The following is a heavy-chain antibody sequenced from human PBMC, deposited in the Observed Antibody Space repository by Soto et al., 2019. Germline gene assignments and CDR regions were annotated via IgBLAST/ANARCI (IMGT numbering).Heavy chain of an antibody. J-gene: IGHJ6*03. CDR1: GDSVSSNSAA. V-gene: IGHV6-1*01. Sequence: SQTLSLTCAISGDSVSSNSAAWNWIRQSPSRGLEWLGRTYYRSRWYNDYAVSVRSRITVNPDTSKNQFSLHLNSVTPEDTAVYYFAGTSSLQWYYMDVWDKGTTVTGSS. CDR3: AGTSSLQWYYMDV. D-gene: IGHD1-7*01. CDR2: TYYRSRWYN.